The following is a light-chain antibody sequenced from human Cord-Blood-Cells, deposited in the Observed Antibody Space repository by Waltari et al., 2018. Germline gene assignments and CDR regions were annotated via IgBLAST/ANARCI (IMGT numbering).Light chain of an antibody. CDR1: KLGDKY. J-gene: IGLJ3*02. CDR2: QDS. CDR3: QAWDSSTAWV. V-gene: IGLV3-1*01. Sequence: SYELTLPPSVSVSPGQTASITCSGDKLGDKYACWYQQKPGQSPVLVIYQDSKRPSGIPERFSGSNSGNTATLTISGTQAMDEADYYCQAWDSSTAWVFGGGTKLTVL.